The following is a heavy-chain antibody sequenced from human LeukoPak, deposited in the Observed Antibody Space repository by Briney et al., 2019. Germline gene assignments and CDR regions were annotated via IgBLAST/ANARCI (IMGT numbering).Heavy chain of an antibody. V-gene: IGHV3-30*04. CDR3: ARDGYCSGGSCLDY. CDR2: ISYDGSNK. Sequence: GGSLRLSCVASGFTFSSYEMNWVRQAPGKGLEWVAVISYDGSNKYYADSVKGRFTISRDNSKNALYLQMNSLRAEDTAVYYCARDGYCSGGSCLDYWGQGTLVTVSS. D-gene: IGHD2-15*01. J-gene: IGHJ4*02. CDR1: GFTFSSYE.